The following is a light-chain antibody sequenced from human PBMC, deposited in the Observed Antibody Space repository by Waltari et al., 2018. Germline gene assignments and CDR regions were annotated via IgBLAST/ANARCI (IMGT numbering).Light chain of an antibody. V-gene: IGKV4-1*01. J-gene: IGKJ4*01. Sequence: DIVMTQSPDALAVSLGDRAPIDCKSSQSVLSSSNNKNYLAWYQQKPRQPPKLLISWASTRESGVPDRFSGSGSGTDFTLTISSLQAEDVAVYYCQQYYSTPLTFGGGTKVEIK. CDR3: QQYYSTPLT. CDR2: WAS. CDR1: QSVLSSSNNKNY.